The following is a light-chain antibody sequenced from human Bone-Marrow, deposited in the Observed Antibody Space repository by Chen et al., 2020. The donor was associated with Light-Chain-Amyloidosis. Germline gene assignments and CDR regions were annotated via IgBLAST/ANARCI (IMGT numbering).Light chain of an antibody. CDR2: EVN. Sequence: QSALTQPASVSGSPGQSITISCTGSSSDVGNYNLVSWYQQHPGKAPKLIIFEVNKRPSGVSNRFSGSKSGNTASLTISGLLAEDEADYHCGSYAGSNTVVFGGGTKLTVL. CDR3: GSYAGSNTVV. CDR1: SSDVGNYNL. V-gene: IGLV2-23*02. J-gene: IGLJ2*01.